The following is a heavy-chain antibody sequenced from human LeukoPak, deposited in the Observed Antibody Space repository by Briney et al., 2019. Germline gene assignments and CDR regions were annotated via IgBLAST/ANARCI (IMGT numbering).Heavy chain of an antibody. Sequence: ASVKVSCKASGYSFTGHYIHWVRQAPGQGLEWMGWINPNDGGTNYAQKFQGRVTMTRDTSISTAYMEVSRLRSDDTAVYYCARAVLIVGATQEGYWGQGTLVTVSS. CDR3: ARAVLIVGATQEGY. CDR2: INPNDGGT. D-gene: IGHD2-15*01. CDR1: GYSFTGHY. J-gene: IGHJ4*02. V-gene: IGHV1-2*02.